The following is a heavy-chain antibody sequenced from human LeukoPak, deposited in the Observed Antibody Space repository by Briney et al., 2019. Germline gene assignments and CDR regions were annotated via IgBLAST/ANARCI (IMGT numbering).Heavy chain of an antibody. CDR3: ARGGDCYDY. CDR2: IKQDGSEK. D-gene: IGHD2-21*01. CDR1: GSTFSSYW. J-gene: IGHJ4*02. V-gene: IGHV3-7*04. Sequence: PGGSLRLSCAASGSTFSSYWMSWVRQAPGKGLEWVANIKQDGSEKYYVDSVKGRFTISRDNAKNSLYLQMNSLRAEDTAVYYCARGGDCYDYWGQGTLVTVSS.